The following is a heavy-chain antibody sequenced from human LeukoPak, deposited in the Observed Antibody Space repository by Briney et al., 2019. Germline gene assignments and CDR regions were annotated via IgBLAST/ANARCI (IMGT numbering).Heavy chain of an antibody. J-gene: IGHJ5*02. D-gene: IGHD1-14*01. CDR1: GFTFSDYW. Sequence: PGGSLRLSCAASGFTFSDYWMTWVRQAPGKGLEWVANIKGDGSEKYYVDSVKGRFTISRDNAKNSLYLQMNSLRAEDTAVYYCASNHHARNWFDPWGQGTLATVSS. CDR3: ASNHHARNWFDP. CDR2: IKGDGSEK. V-gene: IGHV3-7*01.